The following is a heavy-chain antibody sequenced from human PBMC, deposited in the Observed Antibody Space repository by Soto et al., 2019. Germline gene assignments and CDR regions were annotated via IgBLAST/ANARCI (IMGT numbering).Heavy chain of an antibody. CDR1: GFTFSNYG. V-gene: IGHV3-30*18. CDR3: VKLTYDFWRAYYYYGMDV. D-gene: IGHD3-3*01. CDR2: ISYNGNNK. J-gene: IGHJ6*02. Sequence: QVQLVESGGGVVQPGRSLRLSCAVSGFTFSNYGMHWVRQAPGKGLEWVAVISYNGNNKYYADSVKGRFTISRDNSENTLYLQMNSLRVEDTAVYYCVKLTYDFWRAYYYYGMDVWGQGATVTVSS.